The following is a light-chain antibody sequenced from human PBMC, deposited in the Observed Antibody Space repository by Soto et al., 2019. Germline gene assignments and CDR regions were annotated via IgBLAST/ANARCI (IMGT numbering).Light chain of an antibody. Sequence: SYELTQPPSVSVAPGQTARITCGGNNIGSKSVHWYQQKPGQAPVLVVYDDSERPSGIPERFSGSNSGNTATLTISRVEAGDEADYYCQVWDSSSDNYVLGNGTKVT. CDR2: DDS. J-gene: IGLJ1*01. CDR1: NIGSKS. CDR3: QVWDSSSDNYV. V-gene: IGLV3-21*02.